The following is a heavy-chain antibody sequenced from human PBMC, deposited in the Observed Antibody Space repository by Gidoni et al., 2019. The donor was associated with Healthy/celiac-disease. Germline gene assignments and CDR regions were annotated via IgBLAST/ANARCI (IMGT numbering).Heavy chain of an antibody. CDR3: ARALPYSSSWYFPLALFFDY. CDR2: INHSGST. D-gene: IGHD6-13*01. Sequence: QVQLQQWGAGLLKPSETLSLTCAVYGGSFSGYYWSWLRQPPGKGLEWIGEINHSGSTNYNPSLKSRVTISVDTSKNQFSLKLSSVTAADTAVYYCARALPYSSSWYFPLALFFDYWGQGTLVTVSS. J-gene: IGHJ4*02. CDR1: GGSFSGYY. V-gene: IGHV4-34*01.